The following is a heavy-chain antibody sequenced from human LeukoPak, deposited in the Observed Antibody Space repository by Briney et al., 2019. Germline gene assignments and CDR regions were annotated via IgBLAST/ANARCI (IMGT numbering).Heavy chain of an antibody. CDR1: GYTFTSYD. J-gene: IGHJ4*02. D-gene: IGHD3-16*01. Sequence: RASVKVSCKASGYTFTSYDINWVRPAPGQGLEWLEWISAYNGNTNYAQKLQGRVNMTTDTSTSTAYMELRSLRSDDTAVYYCARGSYFDYWGQGTLVTVSS. CDR3: ARGSYFDY. CDR2: ISAYNGNT. V-gene: IGHV1-18*01.